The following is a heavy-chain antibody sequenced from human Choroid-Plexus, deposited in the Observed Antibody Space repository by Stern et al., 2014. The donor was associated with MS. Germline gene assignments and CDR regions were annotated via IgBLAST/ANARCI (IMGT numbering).Heavy chain of an antibody. CDR3: ARDQRGITIFGVVTDYYYLGMDV. CDR2: INPNTGGT. Sequence: QVQLVQSGAEVKKLGASVKVSCKTSGYIFTGYYIHWVRQAPGHGLEWMAWINPNTGGTKYAQKFQGRVPMSRDTSISTAYVELSSLTSDDTAVYYCARDQRGITIFGVVTDYYYLGMDVWGQGTTVTVSS. CDR1: GYIFTGYY. V-gene: IGHV1-2*02. D-gene: IGHD3-3*01. J-gene: IGHJ6*02.